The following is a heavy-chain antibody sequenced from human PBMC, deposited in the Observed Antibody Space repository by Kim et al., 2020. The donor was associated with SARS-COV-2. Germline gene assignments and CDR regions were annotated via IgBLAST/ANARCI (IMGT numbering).Heavy chain of an antibody. CDR2: INHSGST. D-gene: IGHD3-3*01. CDR1: GGSFSGYY. CDR3: AREGGYDFWSGYRDYYMDV. V-gene: IGHV4-34*01. J-gene: IGHJ6*03. Sequence: SETLSLTCAVYGGSFSGYYWSWIRQPPGKGLEWIGEINHSGSTNYNPSLKSRVTISVDTSKNQFSLKLSSVTAADTAVYYCAREGGYDFWSGYRDYYMDVWGKGTTVTVSS.